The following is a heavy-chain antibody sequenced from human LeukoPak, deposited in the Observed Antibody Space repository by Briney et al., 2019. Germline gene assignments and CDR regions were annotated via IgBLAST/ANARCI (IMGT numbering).Heavy chain of an antibody. D-gene: IGHD2-2*01. CDR2: IWNSGNS. CDR1: VDSIASGGYF. V-gene: IGHV4-31*03. Sequence: SETLSLTCTVSVDSIASGGYFSTWLRQHPGEGLEWTASIWNSGNSYYNPSLQSRAIISADTSRSQFSLKLSSVTAADTAVYYCARYYCGRSNCPGIDFWGPGTLVTVSA. J-gene: IGHJ4*02. CDR3: ARYYCGRSNCPGIDF.